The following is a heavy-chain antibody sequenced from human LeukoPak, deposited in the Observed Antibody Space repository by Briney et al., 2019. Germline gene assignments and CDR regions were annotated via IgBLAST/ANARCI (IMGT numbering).Heavy chain of an antibody. CDR3: AKDTTTAGQVIFDF. D-gene: IGHD6-13*01. CDR2: VSGGGEST. CDR1: GFAFSTYA. V-gene: IGHV3-23*01. J-gene: IGHJ4*02. Sequence: GGSLRLSCAASGFAFSTYAMNWVRQAPGRGLEWVAAVSGGGESTYYRDSVKGRFTISRDNSKSTLYLQMNSLRADDTAVYYCAKDTTTAGQVIFDFRGQGTLVTVSS.